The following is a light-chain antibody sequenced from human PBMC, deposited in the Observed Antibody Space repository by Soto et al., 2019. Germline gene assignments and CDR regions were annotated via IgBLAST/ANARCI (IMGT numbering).Light chain of an antibody. Sequence: DIQMTQSPSSLSASVGDRVTITCRASQTISSNLNWYQQRPGKVPKLLIYDASTLQSGVPSRYSGSGSGTEFTLTISNLQPDDFATYYCQQYESYSPWTFGQGTKVDIK. CDR3: QQYESYSPWT. V-gene: IGKV1-5*01. CDR1: QTISSN. J-gene: IGKJ1*01. CDR2: DAS.